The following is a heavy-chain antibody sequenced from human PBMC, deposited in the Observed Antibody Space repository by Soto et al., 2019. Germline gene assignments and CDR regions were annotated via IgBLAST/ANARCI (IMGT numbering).Heavy chain of an antibody. V-gene: IGHV4-34*01. D-gene: IGHD2-2*01. Sequence: SETLSLTCTVSGGSISSYYWSWIRQPPGKGLEWIGEINHSGSTNYNPSLKSRVTISVDTSKNQFSLKLSSVTAADTAVYYCARGVRYCSSTSCSGGWFDPWGQGTLVTVSS. CDR2: INHSGST. CDR1: GGSISSYY. CDR3: ARGVRYCSSTSCSGGWFDP. J-gene: IGHJ5*02.